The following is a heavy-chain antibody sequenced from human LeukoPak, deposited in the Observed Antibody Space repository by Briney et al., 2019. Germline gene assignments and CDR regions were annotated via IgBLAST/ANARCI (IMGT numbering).Heavy chain of an antibody. D-gene: IGHD3-10*01. CDR3: ARESPLYYGSGSYYAFDI. CDR2: INPNSGGT. V-gene: IGHV1-2*02. Sequence: GASVKVSCKASGYTFTGYYMHWVRQAPGQGLEWMGWINPNSGGTNYAQKFQGRVTMTRDTSISTAYMELSRLRSDDTAVYYCARESPLYYGSGSYYAFDIWGQGTMVTVPS. J-gene: IGHJ3*02. CDR1: GYTFTGYY.